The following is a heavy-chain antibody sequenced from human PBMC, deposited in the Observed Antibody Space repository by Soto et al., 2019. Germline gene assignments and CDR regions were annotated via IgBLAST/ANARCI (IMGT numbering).Heavy chain of an antibody. Sequence: EVQLVESGGGLVQPGGSLRLSCAASGFTFSNNWMHWVRQAPGKGPVWVSRINSDGSSTYYADSVKGRFTISRNNGKNTLYLQMHTLRADDTAVYSCASGGIAVNWGQGNLVTVSS. CDR3: ASGGIAVN. D-gene: IGHD6-19*01. CDR2: INSDGSST. J-gene: IGHJ4*02. CDR1: GFTFSNNW. V-gene: IGHV3-74*01.